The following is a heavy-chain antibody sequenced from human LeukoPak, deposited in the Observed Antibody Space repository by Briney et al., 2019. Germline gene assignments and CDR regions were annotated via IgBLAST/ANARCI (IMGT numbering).Heavy chain of an antibody. V-gene: IGHV7-4-1*02. CDR1: GYSFNSQG. CDR3: ARAYQPLGGLSLPDY. Sequence: ASVKVSCKASGYSFNSQGMNWVRQAPGQGLEWMGWINTDSGNPTYAPGFTGRFVFSLDTSVSTAYLQISGLKADDTAVYYCARAYQPLGGLSLPDYWGQGTLVSVSS. D-gene: IGHD3-16*02. CDR2: INTDSGNP. J-gene: IGHJ4*02.